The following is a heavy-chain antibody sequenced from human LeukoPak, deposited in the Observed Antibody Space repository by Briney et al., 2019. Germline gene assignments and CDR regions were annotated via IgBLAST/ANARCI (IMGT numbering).Heavy chain of an antibody. CDR2: IYSGGST. V-gene: IGHV3-66*01. J-gene: IGHJ4*02. D-gene: IGHD5-18*01. CDR1: GFTVSSNY. Sequence: QAGGSLRRSCAASGFTVSSNYRNWVRQAPGKGLEWVSVIYSGGSTYYADAVKGRFTISRDNAKNSLYLQMKSLRAEDTAVYYCATSRGSSYGHRALELPPSPVDWGQGTLVTVSS. CDR3: ATSRGSSYGHRALELPPSPVD.